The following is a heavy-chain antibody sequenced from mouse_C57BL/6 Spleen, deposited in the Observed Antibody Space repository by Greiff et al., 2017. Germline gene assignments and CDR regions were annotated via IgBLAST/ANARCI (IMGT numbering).Heavy chain of an antibody. V-gene: IGHV7-3*01. CDR3: ARHGYYSMDY. CDR2: IRNKANGYTT. Sequence: EVKLMESGGGLVQPGGSLSLSCAASGFTFTDYYMSWVRQPPGKALEWLGFIRNKANGYTTEYSASVKGRFTISIDNSQSILYLQMNALRAEDSATYYCARHGYYSMDYWGQGTSVTVSS. CDR1: GFTFTDYY. J-gene: IGHJ4*01.